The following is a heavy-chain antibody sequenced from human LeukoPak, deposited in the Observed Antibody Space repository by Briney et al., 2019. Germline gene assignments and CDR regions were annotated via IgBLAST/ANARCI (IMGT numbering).Heavy chain of an antibody. CDR1: GGSISSGDYY. D-gene: IGHD2-2*01. CDR3: ARGHFIVVVPAAIRGWFDP. Sequence: SETLSLTCTVSGGSISSGDYYWSWIRQPPGKGLERIGYIYYSGSTYYNPSLKSRVTISVDTSKNQFSLKLSSVTAADTAVYYCARGHFIVVVPAAIRGWFDPWGQGTLVTVSS. V-gene: IGHV4-30-4*08. CDR2: IYYSGST. J-gene: IGHJ5*02.